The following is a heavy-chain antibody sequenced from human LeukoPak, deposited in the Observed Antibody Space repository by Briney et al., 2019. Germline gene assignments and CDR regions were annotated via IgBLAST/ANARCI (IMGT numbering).Heavy chain of an antibody. D-gene: IGHD3-10*01. Sequence: SETLSLTCTVSGGSISSSSYHWGCIRQPPGKGLEWIGSVYYTGNTYYNPSLKSRVTISVDTSKNQFSLKLNSVTAADTAVYYCARQTGYFRYWGQGTLVAVSS. CDR1: GGSISSSSYH. J-gene: IGHJ1*01. CDR3: ARQTGYFRY. CDR2: VYYTGNT. V-gene: IGHV4-39*01.